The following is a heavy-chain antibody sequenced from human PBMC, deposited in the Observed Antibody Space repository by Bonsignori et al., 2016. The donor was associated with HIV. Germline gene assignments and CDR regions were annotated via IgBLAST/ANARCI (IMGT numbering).Heavy chain of an antibody. Sequence: WVRQAPGQGLEWMGWISAYNGDTNYAQNFQGRVTMTTDTSTSTAYMELRSLRYDDTAVFYCARDQAAEFDALDIWGQGTMVTVSS. D-gene: IGHD1-14*01. V-gene: IGHV1-18*01. J-gene: IGHJ3*02. CDR3: ARDQAAEFDALDI. CDR2: ISAYNGDT.